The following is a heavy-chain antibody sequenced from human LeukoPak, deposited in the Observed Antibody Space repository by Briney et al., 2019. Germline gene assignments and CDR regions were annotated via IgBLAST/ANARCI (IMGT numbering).Heavy chain of an antibody. CDR1: GGSISSSSYY. CDR3: ARDHGGGDPHGGDAFDI. V-gene: IGHV4-39*07. J-gene: IGHJ3*02. Sequence: SETLSLTCTVSGGSISSSSYYWGWIRQPPGKGLEWIGSIYYSGSTYYNPSLKSRVTISVDTSKNQFSLKLSSVTAADTAVYYCARDHGGGDPHGGDAFDIWGQGTMVTVSS. CDR2: IYYSGST. D-gene: IGHD2-21*02.